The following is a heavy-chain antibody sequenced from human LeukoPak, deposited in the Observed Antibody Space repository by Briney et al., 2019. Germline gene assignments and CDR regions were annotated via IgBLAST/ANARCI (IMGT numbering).Heavy chain of an antibody. CDR2: IYYSGST. Sequence: TSETLSLTCTVSGGSISSYYWSWIRQPPGKGLEWIGYIYYSGSTNYNPSLKSRVTISVDTSKNQFSLKLSSVTAADTAVYYCARDGSVDIVATNYFDYWGQGTLVTVSS. V-gene: IGHV4-59*01. CDR3: ARDGSVDIVATNYFDY. D-gene: IGHD5-12*01. J-gene: IGHJ4*02. CDR1: GGSISSYY.